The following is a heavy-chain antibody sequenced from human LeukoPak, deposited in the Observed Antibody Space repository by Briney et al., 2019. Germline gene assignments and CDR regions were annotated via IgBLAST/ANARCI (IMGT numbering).Heavy chain of an antibody. D-gene: IGHD3-10*01. J-gene: IGHJ6*02. CDR3: ASGLMDGSGSYYNQYYYYYYGMDV. CDR2: INHSGST. V-gene: IGHV4-34*01. CDR1: GGPFSGYY. Sequence: SETLSLTCAVYGGPFSGYYWSWIRQPPGKGLEWIGEINHSGSTNYNPSLKSRVTISVDTSKNQFSLKLSSVTAADTAVYYCASGLMDGSGSYYNQYYYYYYGMDVWGQGTTVTVSS.